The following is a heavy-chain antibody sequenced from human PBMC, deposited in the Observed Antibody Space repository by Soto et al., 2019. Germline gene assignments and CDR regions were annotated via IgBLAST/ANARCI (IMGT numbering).Heavy chain of an antibody. J-gene: IGHJ4*02. CDR1: GYTFTDSA. CDR3: AKGSRMWTPDY. CDR2: IAPGNGNT. D-gene: IGHD2-21*01. V-gene: IGHV1-3*01. Sequence: GASVKVSCKASGYTFTDSAIHWVRQAPGQSLELLGWIAPGNGNTKYSQKFQGRVTITRDTSATTAYMELSSLRSEDTAVYYCAKGSRMWTPDYWGQGTLVTV.